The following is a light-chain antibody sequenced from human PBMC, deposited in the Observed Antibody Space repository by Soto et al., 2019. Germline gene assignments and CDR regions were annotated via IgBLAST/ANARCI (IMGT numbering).Light chain of an antibody. Sequence: IVLTQSPATLSVSPGERGTLSGRASQRVSSYLAWYQQKPGQAPRLLLHDASHRASGIPARISGSGSGPYFTLTISGLEPEDFAVCYCQQRSNWPRTFGGGTKVDI. CDR2: DAS. CDR1: QRVSSY. CDR3: QQRSNWPRT. J-gene: IGKJ4*01. V-gene: IGKV3-11*01.